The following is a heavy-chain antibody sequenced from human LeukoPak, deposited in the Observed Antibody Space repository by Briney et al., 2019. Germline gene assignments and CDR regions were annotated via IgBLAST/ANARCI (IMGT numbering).Heavy chain of an antibody. CDR3: ARENDFWSGYYNYFDY. J-gene: IGHJ4*02. CDR1: GGSISSHY. CDR2: IYYSGST. D-gene: IGHD3-3*01. Sequence: SETLSLTCTVSGGSISSHYWSWIRQPPGKGLEWIGYIYYSGSTNYNPSLKSRVTISVDTSKNQFSLKLSSVTAADTAVYYCARENDFWSGYYNYFDYWGQGTLVTVSS. V-gene: IGHV4-59*11.